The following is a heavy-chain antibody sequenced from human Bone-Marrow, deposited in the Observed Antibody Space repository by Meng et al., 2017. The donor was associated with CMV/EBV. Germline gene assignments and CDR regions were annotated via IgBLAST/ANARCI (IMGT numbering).Heavy chain of an antibody. Sequence: GESLKISCGASGFTFDNYGMVWVRQAPGKGLEWVANIKQDGSEKYYVDSVKGRFTISRDNAKNSLYLQMNSLRAEDTAVYYCHAQRGVATNPPTEYYVDYWGQGTLVTVSS. CDR3: HAQRGVATNPPTEYYVDY. CDR2: IKQDGSEK. D-gene: IGHD5-12*01. CDR1: GFTFDNYG. J-gene: IGHJ4*02. V-gene: IGHV3-7*01.